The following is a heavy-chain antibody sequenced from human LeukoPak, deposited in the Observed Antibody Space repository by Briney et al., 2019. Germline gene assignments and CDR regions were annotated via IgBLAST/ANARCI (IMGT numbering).Heavy chain of an antibody. V-gene: IGHV4-34*01. D-gene: IGHD3-22*01. CDR3: ARGRHDITMIVVVMTSVSYYLDV. CDR2: INPSGST. CDR1: GGSFSGYH. Sequence: SETLSLTCAVYGGSFSGYHWTWIRQSPGKGLEWIGDINPSGSTYYNPYLKSRLTISVDTSKKQFSLTLGSVTAAHTAVYYCARGRHDITMIVVVMTSVSYYLDVWGKGTTVTVS. J-gene: IGHJ6*03.